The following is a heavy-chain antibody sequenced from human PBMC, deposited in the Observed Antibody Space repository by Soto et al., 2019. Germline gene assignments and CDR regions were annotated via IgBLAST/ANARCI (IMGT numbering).Heavy chain of an antibody. Sequence: QVQLVQSGGEVKRPGASVKVSCKTSGYTFSNYGITWVRQAPGQPLEWLGWISLYSGGTNYAQKFQGRVSMTTDTSTATAYMELRSLRSDDTAVYYSAREVPGAEAWFGPLAQVIQVTVSS. CDR1: GYTFSNYG. CDR3: AREVPGAEAWFGP. D-gene: IGHD2-2*01. J-gene: IGHJ5*02. V-gene: IGHV1-18*01. CDR2: ISLYSGGT.